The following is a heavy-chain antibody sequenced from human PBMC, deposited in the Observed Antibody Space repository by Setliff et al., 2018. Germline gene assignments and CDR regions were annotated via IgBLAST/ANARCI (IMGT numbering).Heavy chain of an antibody. D-gene: IGHD3-3*01. CDR2: IGAYSGNT. Sequence: ASVKVSCKASGYTFRQSIVSWVRQAPGQGLEWLGWIGAYSGNTYSAQRFQGRVSLTTDESTNTAYLELRGLRSDDTAVYYCMRLVRFCSRTVCQRTSGDEAWGQGTLVTVPQ. CDR3: MRLVRFCSRTVCQRTSGDEA. V-gene: IGHV1-18*01. CDR1: GYTFRQSI. J-gene: IGHJ5*02.